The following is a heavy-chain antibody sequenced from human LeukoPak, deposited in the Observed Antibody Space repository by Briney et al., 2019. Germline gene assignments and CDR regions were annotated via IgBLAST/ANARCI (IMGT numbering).Heavy chain of an antibody. J-gene: IGHJ4*02. D-gene: IGHD5-18*01. CDR3: AVTKNGYSYGSPSYYFDY. CDR1: GGTFSSYA. V-gene: IGHV1-69*05. Sequence: SSVKVSCKASGGTFSSYAISWVRQAPGQGLEWMGGIIPIFGTANYAQKFQGRVTITTDESTSTAYMELSSLRSEDTAVYYCAVTKNGYSYGSPSYYFDYWGQGTLVTVSS. CDR2: IIPIFGTA.